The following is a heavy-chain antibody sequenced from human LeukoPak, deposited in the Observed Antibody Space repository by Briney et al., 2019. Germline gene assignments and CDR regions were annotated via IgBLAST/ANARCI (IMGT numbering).Heavy chain of an antibody. D-gene: IGHD1-26*01. V-gene: IGHV5-51*01. J-gene: IGHJ4*02. CDR2: IYPGDSDT. Sequence: GESLKISCKGSGYSFTSYWIGWVRQMPGKGLEWMGIIYPGDSDTRYSPSFQGQVTISADKSIGTAYLQWSSLKASDTAMYYCASSVGATNYYFDYWGQGTLVTVSS. CDR3: ASSVGATNYYFDY. CDR1: GYSFTSYW.